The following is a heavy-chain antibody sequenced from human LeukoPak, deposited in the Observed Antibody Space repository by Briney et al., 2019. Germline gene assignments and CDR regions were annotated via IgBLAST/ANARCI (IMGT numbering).Heavy chain of an antibody. CDR1: GGSISSGSYY. Sequence: SQTLSLTCTVSGGSISSGSYYWSWIRQPAGKGLEWIGRIYTSGSTNYNPSLKSGVTISVDTSKNQFSLKLSSVTAADTAVYYCAREVEMATIYWGQGTLVTVSS. V-gene: IGHV4-61*02. CDR2: IYTSGST. CDR3: AREVEMATIY. J-gene: IGHJ4*02. D-gene: IGHD5-24*01.